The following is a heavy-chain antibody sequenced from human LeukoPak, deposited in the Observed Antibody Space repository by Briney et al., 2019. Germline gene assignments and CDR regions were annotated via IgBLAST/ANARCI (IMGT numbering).Heavy chain of an antibody. CDR3: ARKGLGSTSPFGY. CDR1: GGSISGFY. D-gene: IGHD6-6*01. J-gene: IGHJ4*02. V-gene: IGHV4-59*01. CDR2: IYYSGST. Sequence: SETLSLTCTVSGGSISGFYWSWIRQPPGKGLEWIGYIYYSGSTNYNPSLKSRATMSVDTSKNQFSLKLSSVTAADTALYFCARKGLGSTSPFGYWGQGILVTVSS.